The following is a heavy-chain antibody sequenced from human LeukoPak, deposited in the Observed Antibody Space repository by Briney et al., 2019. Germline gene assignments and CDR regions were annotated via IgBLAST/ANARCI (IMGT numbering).Heavy chain of an antibody. CDR1: GYTFTDYY. Sequence: GASVKVSCEASGYTFTDYYIHWVRQAPGQGLEWMGRINPDSGGTNFAQEFQARVTVTRDTSISTAYMVLSTLRSDDTAVYYCARPRATKLVDDGFDIWGQGTIVTVSS. V-gene: IGHV1-2*06. CDR3: ARPRATKLVDDGFDI. D-gene: IGHD1-26*01. CDR2: INPDSGGT. J-gene: IGHJ3*02.